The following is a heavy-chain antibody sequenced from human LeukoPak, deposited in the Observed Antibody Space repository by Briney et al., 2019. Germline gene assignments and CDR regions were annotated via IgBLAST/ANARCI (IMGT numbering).Heavy chain of an antibody. V-gene: IGHV3-74*01. CDR2: INGDGSST. D-gene: IGHD6-6*01. Sequence: GGSLRLSCAASGFTFSTYWMQWVRQAPGKGLVWVSHINGDGSSTTYADSVKGRFTISRDNAKNTLYLQMNSLRAEDTAVYYCARVGPGEQLVLDYWGQGTLVTVSS. CDR1: GFTFSTYW. CDR3: ARVGPGEQLVLDY. J-gene: IGHJ4*02.